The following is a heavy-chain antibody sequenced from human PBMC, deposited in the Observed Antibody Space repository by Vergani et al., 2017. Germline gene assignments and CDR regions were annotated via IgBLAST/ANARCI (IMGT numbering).Heavy chain of an antibody. CDR2: ISGSTI. D-gene: IGHD6-6*01. V-gene: IGHV3-23*01. CDR1: GFTFSSYA. CDR3: ARGTSSSPDFSYYYYYGMDV. J-gene: IGHJ6*02. Sequence: EVQLLESGGGLVQPGGSLRLSCAASGFTFSSYAMSWVRQAPGKGLEWVSAISGSTIYYADSVKGRFTISRDNAKNSLYLQMNSLRAADTAVYYCARGTSSSPDFSYYYYYGMDVWGQGTTVTVSS.